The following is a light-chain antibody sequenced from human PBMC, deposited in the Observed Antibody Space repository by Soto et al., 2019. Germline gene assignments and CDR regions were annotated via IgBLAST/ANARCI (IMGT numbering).Light chain of an antibody. CDR1: QTISSW. Sequence: IKITQSPSTLYGSVGDRVTITCRASQTISSWLAWYQQRPGKPPKLLIYKASTLKSGVPSRFRGSGSRTECALPISRLQPDDVSTDYCQHYNSYSEAFGQGTEVDIK. CDR2: KAS. V-gene: IGKV1-5*03. J-gene: IGKJ1*01. CDR3: QHYNSYSEA.